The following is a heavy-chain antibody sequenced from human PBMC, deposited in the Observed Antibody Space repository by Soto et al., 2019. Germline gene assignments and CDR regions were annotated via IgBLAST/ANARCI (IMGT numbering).Heavy chain of an antibody. D-gene: IGHD6-13*01. Sequence: EAQLVESGGGLVQPGGSLRLSCAASGFTFSNYEMHWVRQAPGKGLEYVSGISNNGAHTDYAKSVKGRFTISRDNSENTLYLQMGSLRAEDMARYYCARRGYGSRWPNVYMDVWGKGTTVTFSS. CDR3: ARRGYGSRWPNVYMDV. CDR1: GFTFSNYE. V-gene: IGHV3-64*01. J-gene: IGHJ6*03. CDR2: ISNNGAHT.